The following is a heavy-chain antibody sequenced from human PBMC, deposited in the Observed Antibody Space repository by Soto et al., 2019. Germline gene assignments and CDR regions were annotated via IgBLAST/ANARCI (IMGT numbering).Heavy chain of an antibody. J-gene: IGHJ5*02. CDR3: ARAISGYVT. V-gene: IGHV1-3*04. CDR1: GITFSTYA. D-gene: IGHD5-12*01. CDR2: INTGNGNT. Sequence: QVPLVQSGAEVKKPGASVKVSCKASGITFSTYALPSVRQAPGQSLVWMGWINTGNGNTNYSHNFQGSVTLTRHTAASTPYMDLSSLRSEVTSRLCCARAISGYVTWGQGTLVTVAS.